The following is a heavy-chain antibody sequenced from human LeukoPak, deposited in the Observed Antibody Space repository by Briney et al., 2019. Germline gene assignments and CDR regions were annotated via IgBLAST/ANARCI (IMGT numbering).Heavy chain of an antibody. D-gene: IGHD3-3*01. CDR2: IYYSGST. CDR3: AKADTFGVVPH. V-gene: IGHV4-59*08. CDR1: GGSTSSYY. J-gene: IGHJ4*02. Sequence: SETLSLTCTVSGGSTSSYYWSWIRQPPGKGLEWIGYIYYSGSTNYNPSLKSRVTMSVDTSKNQFSLRLSSVTAADTAVYYCAKADTFGVVPHWGQGTLVTVSS.